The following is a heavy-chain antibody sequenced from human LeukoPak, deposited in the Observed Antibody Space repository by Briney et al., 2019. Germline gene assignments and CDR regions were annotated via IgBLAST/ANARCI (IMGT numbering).Heavy chain of an antibody. J-gene: IGHJ6*03. CDR3: ARATLNYGSGYYMDV. D-gene: IGHD3-10*01. V-gene: IGHV1-18*04. CDR1: GYTFTGHY. Sequence: ASVKVSCKASGYTFTGHYMHWVRQAPGQGLEWMGWISAYNGNTNYAQKLQGRVTMTTDTSTSTAYMELRSLRSDDTAVYYCARATLNYGSGYYMDVWGKGTTVTVSS. CDR2: ISAYNGNT.